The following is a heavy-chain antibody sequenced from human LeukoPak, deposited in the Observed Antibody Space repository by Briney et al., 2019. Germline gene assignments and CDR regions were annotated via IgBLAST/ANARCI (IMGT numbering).Heavy chain of an antibody. CDR1: GYTFTSYG. J-gene: IGHJ4*02. CDR3: ARLKNYGDYGY. V-gene: IGHV1-18*01. Sequence: ASVKVSCKASGYTFTSYGISWVRQAPGQGLEWMGWIYSYNGNTNYAQKFQGRVTMTTDTSTNTAYMELRSLRSDDKAVYYCARLKNYGDYGYWGQGTLVTVSS. D-gene: IGHD4-17*01. CDR2: IYSYNGNT.